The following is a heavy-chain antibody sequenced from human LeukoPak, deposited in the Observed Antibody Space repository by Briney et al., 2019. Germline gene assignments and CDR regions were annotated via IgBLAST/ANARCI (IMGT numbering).Heavy chain of an antibody. Sequence: GGSLRLSCVASGFTITNHWMYWVRQAPGRGLVWVSWIKSDESSAAYADSVKGRFTISRDNAKNTLYLQMNSLRVKDTAVYYCATVFKGSSLQDYWGQGTLVTVSS. CDR3: ATVFKGSSLQDY. D-gene: IGHD1-26*01. J-gene: IGHJ4*02. CDR2: IKSDESSA. CDR1: GFTITNHW. V-gene: IGHV3-74*03.